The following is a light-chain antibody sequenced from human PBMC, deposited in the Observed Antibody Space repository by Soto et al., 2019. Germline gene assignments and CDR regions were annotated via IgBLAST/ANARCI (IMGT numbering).Light chain of an antibody. V-gene: IGKV3D-15*03. CDR2: HAS. CDR1: QSVTRN. J-gene: IGKJ5*01. CDR3: QQYHDWTPIT. Sequence: EIVLTQSPVILSVSPGESVTLACRASQSVTRNLAWHQQIPGQAPSLLVYHASVSATGMPTRFSGSGSGTAFSLTISIRQSRDFATNGCQQYHDWTPITLGQVKQLEL.